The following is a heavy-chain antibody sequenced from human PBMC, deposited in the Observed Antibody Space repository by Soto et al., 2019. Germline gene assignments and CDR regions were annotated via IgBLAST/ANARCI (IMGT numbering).Heavy chain of an antibody. D-gene: IGHD3-10*01. V-gene: IGHV3-33*08. Sequence: GGSLRLSCAASGFTFINYGMHWVRQAPGKGLEWVAVIWYDGSNKYYADSVKGRFTISRDNSKNTLYLQMNSLRAEDTAVYYCARDEGLGVNYYYYGMDVWGQGPRVTVSS. J-gene: IGHJ6*02. CDR2: IWYDGSNK. CDR3: ARDEGLGVNYYYYGMDV. CDR1: GFTFINYG.